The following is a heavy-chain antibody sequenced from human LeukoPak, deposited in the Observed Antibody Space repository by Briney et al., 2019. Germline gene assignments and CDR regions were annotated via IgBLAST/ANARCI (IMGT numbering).Heavy chain of an antibody. Sequence: PSETLSLTCTVSGGSISSYYWSWIRQPPGKGLEGIGYIYTSGSTNYNPSLKSRVTISVDTSKNQFSLKLSSVTAADTAVYYCARQTWIQLPEGAYYYYYYYMDVWGKGTTVTVSS. CDR1: GGSISSYY. D-gene: IGHD5-18*01. CDR3: ARQTWIQLPEGAYYYYYYYMDV. V-gene: IGHV4-4*09. J-gene: IGHJ6*03. CDR2: IYTSGST.